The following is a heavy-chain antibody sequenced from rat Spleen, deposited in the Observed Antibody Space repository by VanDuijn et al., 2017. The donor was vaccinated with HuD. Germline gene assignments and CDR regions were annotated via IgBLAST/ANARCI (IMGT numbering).Heavy chain of an antibody. CDR2: ITNTGGST. Sequence: EVQLVESGGGLVQPGRSLKLSCVASGFTFNDYWMTWIRQAPGKGLEWVASITNTGGSTYYRDSVKGRFTISRDNAKSTLYLQMDSLRSEDTATYYCARPSYGYPFAYWGQGTLVTVSS. CDR1: GFTFNDYW. D-gene: IGHD1-7*01. CDR3: ARPSYGYPFAY. V-gene: IGHV5-31*01. J-gene: IGHJ3*01.